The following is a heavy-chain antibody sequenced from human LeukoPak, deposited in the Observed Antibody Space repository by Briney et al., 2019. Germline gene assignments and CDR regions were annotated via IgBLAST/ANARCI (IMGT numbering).Heavy chain of an antibody. D-gene: IGHD3-3*01. J-gene: IGHJ5*02. CDR2: IYYSGST. Sequence: SETLSLTCTVSGGSISSYCWSWIRQPPGKGLEWIGYIYYSGSTNYNPSLKSRVTISVDTSKNQFSLKLSSVTAADTAVYYCAREEWSGTNWFDPWGQGTLVTVSS. CDR1: GGSISSYC. CDR3: AREEWSGTNWFDP. V-gene: IGHV4-59*01.